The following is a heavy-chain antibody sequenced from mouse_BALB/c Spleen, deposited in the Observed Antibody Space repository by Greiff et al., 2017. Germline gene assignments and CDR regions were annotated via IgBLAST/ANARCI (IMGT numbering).Heavy chain of an antibody. D-gene: IGHD6-5*01. CDR1: GFTFTDYY. CDR3: ARDLYAAD. J-gene: IGHJ3*01. Sequence: EVKLMESGGGLVQPGGSLRLSCATSGFTFTDYYMSWVRQPPGKALEWLGFIRNKANGYTTEYSASVKGRFTISRDNSQSILYLQMNTLRAEDSATYYCARDLYAADWGQGTLVTVSA. CDR2: IRNKANGYTT. V-gene: IGHV7-3*02.